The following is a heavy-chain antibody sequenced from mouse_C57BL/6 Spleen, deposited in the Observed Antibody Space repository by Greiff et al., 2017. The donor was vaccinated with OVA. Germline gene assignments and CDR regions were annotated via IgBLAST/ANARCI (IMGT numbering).Heavy chain of an antibody. D-gene: IGHD1-1*01. CDR2: IYPGSGST. CDR1: GYTFTSYW. J-gene: IGHJ2*01. V-gene: IGHV1-55*01. Sequence: VQLQQPGAELVKPGASVKMSCKASGYTFTSYWITWVKQRPGQGLEWIGDIYPGSGSTNYNEKFKSKATLTVDTSSSTAYMQLSSLTSEDSAVYYCARYTTVAYYFDYWGQGTTRTVSS. CDR3: ARYTTVAYYFDY.